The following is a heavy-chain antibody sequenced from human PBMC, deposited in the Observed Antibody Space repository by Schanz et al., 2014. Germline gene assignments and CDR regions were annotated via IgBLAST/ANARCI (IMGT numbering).Heavy chain of an antibody. CDR2: IGGSDGNT. Sequence: QVQLVQSGGEVKTPGASVKVSCKASGYTFTRSGISWVRQAPGQGLEWMGWIGGSDGNTNFAQKFQGRVTMTRDTSISTAYMELSGLTSDDTAVYFCARDPYGKNSGDFDYWGQGTLVTVSS. V-gene: IGHV1-18*01. CDR1: GYTFTRSG. D-gene: IGHD4-17*01. CDR3: ARDPYGKNSGDFDY. J-gene: IGHJ4*02.